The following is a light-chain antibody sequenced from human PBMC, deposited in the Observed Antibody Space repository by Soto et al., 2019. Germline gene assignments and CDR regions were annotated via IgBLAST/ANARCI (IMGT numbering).Light chain of an antibody. CDR1: SSDVGTYDL. CDR2: EGT. V-gene: IGLV2-23*01. Sequence: QSALTQPASVSGSPGQSVTISCTGSSSDVGTYDLVSWYQQHPGKAPKILIYEGTKRPSGVSNRFSGSKSGNTASLTISGLQAGDEADYFCCSYAGSSTYVFGTGTKLTVL. CDR3: CSYAGSSTYV. J-gene: IGLJ1*01.